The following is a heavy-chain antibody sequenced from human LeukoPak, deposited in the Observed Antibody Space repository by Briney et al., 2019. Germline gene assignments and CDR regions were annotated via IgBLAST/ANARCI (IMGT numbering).Heavy chain of an antibody. D-gene: IGHD6-25*01. CDR3: VTLLSNAAFDY. CDR1: GYTFTGYY. J-gene: IGHJ4*02. CDR2: INPNSGAT. V-gene: IGHV1-2*02. Sequence: GASVKVSCKASGYTFTGYYMHWVRQAPGQGFEWMGWINPNSGATNYAQKFQGRVTMTRDTSISKAYIELSSLRSDDTAVYYCVTLLSNAAFDYWGQGTLVAVSS.